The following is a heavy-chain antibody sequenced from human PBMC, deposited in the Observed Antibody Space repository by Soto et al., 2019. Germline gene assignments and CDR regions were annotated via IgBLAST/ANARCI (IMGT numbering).Heavy chain of an antibody. CDR3: ARGSQGSSGWYSADY. J-gene: IGHJ4*02. Sequence: ASVKVSCKASGYTFTNYYMRWVRQAPGQGLEWMGLINPNGGTTSYAQMFQVRVTMTTDASTSTVYMELSSLRSDDTAVYFCARGSQGSSGWYSADYWGQGTPVTVSS. CDR1: GYTFTNYY. D-gene: IGHD6-19*01. CDR2: INPNGGTT. V-gene: IGHV1-46*01.